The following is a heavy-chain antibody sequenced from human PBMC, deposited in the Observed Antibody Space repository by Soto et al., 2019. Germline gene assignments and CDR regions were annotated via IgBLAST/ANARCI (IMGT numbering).Heavy chain of an antibody. CDR3: ARDESSGYYRYYYYGMDV. V-gene: IGHV1-18*01. Sequence: QVQLVQSGAEVKKPGASVKVSCKASGYTFTSYGISWVRQAPGQGLEWMGWISAYNGNTNYAQKLQGRVTMTTDTTTSTAYMELRSLRSDDTAVYYCARDESSGYYRYYYYGMDVWGQGTTVTVSS. J-gene: IGHJ6*02. CDR1: GYTFTSYG. D-gene: IGHD3-22*01. CDR2: ISAYNGNT.